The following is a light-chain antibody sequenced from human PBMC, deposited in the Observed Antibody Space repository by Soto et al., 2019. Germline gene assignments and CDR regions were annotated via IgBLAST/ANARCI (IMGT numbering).Light chain of an antibody. CDR2: EVS. CDR3: SSYTGSSINTVV. CDR1: SSDVGKYNY. J-gene: IGLJ2*01. Sequence: QSALTQPASVSGSPGQSITISCTGTSSDVGKYNYVSWYQQHPAKAPKLMIFEVSNRPSGVSNRFSGSKSGNTASLTISGIQAEDEAEYYCSSYTGSSINTVVFGGGTKLTVL. V-gene: IGLV2-14*01.